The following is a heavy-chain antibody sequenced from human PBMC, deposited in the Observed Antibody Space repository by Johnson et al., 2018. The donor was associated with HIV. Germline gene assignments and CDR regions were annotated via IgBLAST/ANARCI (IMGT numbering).Heavy chain of an antibody. CDR2: IYSGGDT. CDR1: GFTVSRNY. CDR3: ARACRDGYTCDVYDI. V-gene: IGHV3-66*01. J-gene: IGHJ3*02. D-gene: IGHD5-24*01. Sequence: VQLVESGGGLVKPGGSLTLSCAASGFTVSRNYMSWVRQAPGKGLEWVSVIYSGGDTYYADSVRGRFTISRDNSKNTLYLQMNSRRAEDTAVYHCARACRDGYTCDVYDIWGQGTMVTVSS.